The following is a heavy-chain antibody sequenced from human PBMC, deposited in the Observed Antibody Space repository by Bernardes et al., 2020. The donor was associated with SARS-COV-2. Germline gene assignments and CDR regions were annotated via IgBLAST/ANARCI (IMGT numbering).Heavy chain of an antibody. CDR1: GYTFTAYF. D-gene: IGHD2-21*02. V-gene: IGHV1-2*02. J-gene: IGHJ4*02. Sequence: AALKGFCKASGYTFTAYFIHWVRQAPGQRLEWMGWINPNTGGTTYVQKFQGRVTMTRDTSITTAYMELSWLGSDDTAIYYCARTRTTISTTGIPVDYWGQGTLVTVSS. CDR3: ARTRTTISTTGIPVDY. CDR2: INPNTGGT.